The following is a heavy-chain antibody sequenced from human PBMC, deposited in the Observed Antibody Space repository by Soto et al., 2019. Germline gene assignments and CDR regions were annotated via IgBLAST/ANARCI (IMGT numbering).Heavy chain of an antibody. CDR2: IYYSGST. CDR1: GGSISSGGYY. V-gene: IGHV4-31*03. D-gene: IGHD2-2*01. J-gene: IGHJ4*02. Sequence: SETLSLTCTVSGGSISSGGYYWSWIRQHPGKGLEWIGYIYYSGSTYYNPSLKSRVTISVDTSKNQFSLKLSSVTAADTAVYYCARGSGVPVDFDYWGQGTLVTVSS. CDR3: ARGSGVPVDFDY.